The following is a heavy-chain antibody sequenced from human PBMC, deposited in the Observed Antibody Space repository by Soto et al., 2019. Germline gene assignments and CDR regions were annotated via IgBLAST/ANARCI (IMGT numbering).Heavy chain of an antibody. J-gene: IGHJ4*02. CDR3: ARDGYCSGGTCYSVPVFEY. Sequence: QVQLVESGGGVVQPGRSLRLSCAASGFTFSSYGMHWVRQAPGKGLEWVAVIWYDGSNKYYADFVKGRFTISRDNSKNTLYLQMNSLRAEDTALYYCARDGYCSGGTCYSVPVFEYWGQATLVTVSS. V-gene: IGHV3-33*01. D-gene: IGHD2-15*01. CDR2: IWYDGSNK. CDR1: GFTFSSYG.